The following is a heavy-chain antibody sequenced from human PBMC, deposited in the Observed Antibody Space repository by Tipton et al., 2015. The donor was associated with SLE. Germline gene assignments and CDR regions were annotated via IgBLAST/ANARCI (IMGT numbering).Heavy chain of an antibody. D-gene: IGHD3-3*01. J-gene: IGHJ4*02. Sequence: QLVQSGAEVKKPGASVKVSCKASGYTFTSYGISWVRQAPGQGLEWMGWMNPNSGNTGYAQKFQGRVTMTRNTSISTAYMELSSLRSEDTAVYYCARGPYYDFWSGYYRYYFDYWGQGTLVTVSS. CDR1: GYTFTSYG. V-gene: IGHV1-8*02. CDR2: MNPNSGNT. CDR3: ARGPYYDFWSGYYRYYFDY.